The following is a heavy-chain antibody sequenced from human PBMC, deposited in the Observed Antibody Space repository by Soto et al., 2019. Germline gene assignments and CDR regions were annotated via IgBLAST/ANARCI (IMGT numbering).Heavy chain of an antibody. J-gene: IGHJ4*02. CDR2: MYPGDSYI. D-gene: IGHD2-15*01. CDR3: TRHPDPCWADH. Sequence: ESLKSSFKAFGYSFTTYWIGLVGQAPGKGLEWVGNMYPGDSYIKYSPSFQGHVTISADKSINTAYLEWRSLKASDTAMYYCTRHPDPCWADHWGQGSLVTVSS. CDR1: GYSFTTYW. V-gene: IGHV5-51*01.